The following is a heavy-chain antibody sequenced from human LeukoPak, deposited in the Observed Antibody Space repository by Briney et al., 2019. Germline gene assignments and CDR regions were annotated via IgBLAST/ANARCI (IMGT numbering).Heavy chain of an antibody. D-gene: IGHD5-18*01. Sequence: SQTLSLTCVISGDSVSSNSAAWNWIRQSPSRGLEWLGRTYYRSKWSNDYAVSVKSRITINPDTSKNQFSLQLNSVTPEDTAVYYCARGGQGDGYSADEAFDIWGQGTMVTVS. CDR2: TYYRSKWSN. CDR3: ARGGQGDGYSADEAFDI. J-gene: IGHJ3*02. CDR1: GDSVSSNSAA. V-gene: IGHV6-1*01.